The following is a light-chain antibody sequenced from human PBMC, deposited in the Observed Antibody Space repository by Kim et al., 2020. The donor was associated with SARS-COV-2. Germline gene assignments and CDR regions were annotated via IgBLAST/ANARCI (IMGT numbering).Light chain of an antibody. CDR1: SGHSSNA. V-gene: IGLV4-69*01. J-gene: IGLJ3*02. CDR3: QSWGV. Sequence: AALGASVKLTCTLNSGHSSNAIAWHQQQPEKGPLYLSKVNNDGSHSKGDGIPDRFSGSSSGAERYLTISSLQSVDEADYYCQSWGVFGGGTKLTVL. CDR2: VNNDGSH.